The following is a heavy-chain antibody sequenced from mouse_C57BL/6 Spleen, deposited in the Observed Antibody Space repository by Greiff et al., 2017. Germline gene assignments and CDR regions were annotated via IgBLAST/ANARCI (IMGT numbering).Heavy chain of an antibody. J-gene: IGHJ1*03. CDR2: IYPGSGST. V-gene: IGHV1-55*01. CDR1: GYTFTSYW. CDR3: ARWGYGSSEGYFEG. Sequence: QVQLQQPGAELVKPGASVKMSCKASGYTFTSYWITWVKQRPGQGLEWIGDIYPGSGSTNYNEKFKSKATLTADTSSSTAYMQLSSLTSEDSAVYYCARWGYGSSEGYFEGWGTGTTVTVSA. D-gene: IGHD1-1*01.